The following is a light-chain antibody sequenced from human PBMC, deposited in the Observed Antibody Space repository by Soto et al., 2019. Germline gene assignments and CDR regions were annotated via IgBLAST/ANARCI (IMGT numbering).Light chain of an antibody. CDR1: QGIRND. Sequence: DIQMTQSPSSLSASVGDRVTITCRASQGIRNDLGWYKQKPGKDPKRLIYAVSSLDSGVPSRFSGSVSVTEITITISSLQPEDFATYFGLRHNSYPRTFGIGIKVEIK. CDR3: LRHNSYPRT. V-gene: IGKV1-17*01. CDR2: AVS. J-gene: IGKJ4*01.